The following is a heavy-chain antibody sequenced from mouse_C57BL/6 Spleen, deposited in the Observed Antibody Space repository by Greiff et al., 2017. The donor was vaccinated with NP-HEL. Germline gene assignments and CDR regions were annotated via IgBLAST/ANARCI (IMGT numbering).Heavy chain of an antibody. CDR2: INPNNGGT. CDR3: ARLYYDSLAY. D-gene: IGHD2-4*01. CDR1: GYTFTDYN. Sequence: EVQLQQSGPELVKPGASVKIPCKASGYTFTDYNMDWVKQSHGKSLEWIGYINPNNGGTIYNQKFKGKATLTVDKSSSTAYMELRSLTSEDTAVYYCARLYYDSLAYWGQGTLVTVSA. J-gene: IGHJ3*01. V-gene: IGHV1-18*01.